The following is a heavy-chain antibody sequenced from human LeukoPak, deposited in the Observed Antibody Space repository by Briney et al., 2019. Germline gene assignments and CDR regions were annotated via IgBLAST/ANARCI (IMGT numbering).Heavy chain of an antibody. CDR2: IYTSGST. CDR3: ARDLRAFDI. Sequence: SETLSLTCTVSGGSISSGSYYWSWIRQPAGKGLEWIGRIYTSGSTNYNPSLKSRVTISVDTSKNQFSLKLSSVTAADTAVYYCARDLRAFDIWGQGTMVTVSS. V-gene: IGHV4-61*02. CDR1: GGSISSGSYY. J-gene: IGHJ3*02.